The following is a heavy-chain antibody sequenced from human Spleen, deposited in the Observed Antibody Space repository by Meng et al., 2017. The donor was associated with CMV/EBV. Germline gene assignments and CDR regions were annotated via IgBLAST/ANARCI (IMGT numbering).Heavy chain of an antibody. CDR2: IYWDDDK. CDR1: GFSLSTSGVG. CDR3: AHGVGMVRGPLFDY. D-gene: IGHD3-10*01. J-gene: IGHJ4*02. Sequence: QITLKESGPTLVKPTQTLTLTCTFSGFSLSTSGVGVGWIRQPPGKALEWLALIYWDDDKRYSPSLKSRLTITKDTSKNQVVLTMTNMDPVDTATYYCAHGVGMVRGPLFDYWGQGTLVTVSS. V-gene: IGHV2-5*02.